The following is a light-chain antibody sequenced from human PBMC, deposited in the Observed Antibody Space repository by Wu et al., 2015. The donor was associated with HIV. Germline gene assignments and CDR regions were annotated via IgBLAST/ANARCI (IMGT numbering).Light chain of an antibody. CDR2: AAS. Sequence: EIVLTQSPGTLSLSPGERATLSCRTSQTITSTYLAWYQHKPGQAPRLLIYAASSRATGIPDRFSGSGSGTDFTLTISRLEPEDFAVYYCQQYGTSPPWTFGQGPKVEVK. V-gene: IGKV3-20*01. J-gene: IGKJ1*01. CDR3: QQYGTSPPWT. CDR1: QTITSTY.